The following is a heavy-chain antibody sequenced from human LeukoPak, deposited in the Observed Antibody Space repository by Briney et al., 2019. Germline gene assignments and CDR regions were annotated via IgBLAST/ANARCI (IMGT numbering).Heavy chain of an antibody. CDR1: GGSISSSSYY. CDR3: ARQFCSGGSCYSDYYYGMDV. Sequence: SETLSLTCTVSGGSISSSSYYWGWIRQPPGTGLEWIGSIYYSGSTYYNPSLKSRVTISVDTSKNQFSLKLSSVTAADTAVHYCARQFCSGGSCYSDYYYGMDVWGQGTTVTVSS. J-gene: IGHJ6*02. CDR2: IYYSGST. D-gene: IGHD2-15*01. V-gene: IGHV4-39*01.